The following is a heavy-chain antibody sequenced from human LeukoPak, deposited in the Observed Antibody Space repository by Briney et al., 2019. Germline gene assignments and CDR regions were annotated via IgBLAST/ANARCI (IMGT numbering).Heavy chain of an antibody. D-gene: IGHD3-10*01. Sequence: SETPSLTCTVSGDSINSSTYRWGWIRQPPGKGLEWIGSIYYSGSTYYNPSLKSRVTISVDTSKNQFSLKLSSVTAADTAVYYCARGPREVLLWFGEYQYYFDYWGQGTLVTVSS. CDR3: ARGPREVLLWFGEYQYYFDY. CDR1: GDSINSSTYR. V-gene: IGHV4-39*07. CDR2: IYYSGST. J-gene: IGHJ4*02.